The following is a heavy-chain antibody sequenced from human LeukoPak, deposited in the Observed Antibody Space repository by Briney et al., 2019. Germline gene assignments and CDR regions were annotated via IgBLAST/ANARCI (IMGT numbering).Heavy chain of an antibody. CDR1: GGTFSSYA. Sequence: ASVKVSCKASGGTFSSYAISWVRQAPGQGLEWMGRIIPILGIANYAQKFQGRVTITADKSTSTAYMELSSLRSEDTAVYYCARVKKWELYDYWGQGTLATVSS. CDR2: IIPILGIA. D-gene: IGHD1-26*01. CDR3: ARVKKWELYDY. J-gene: IGHJ4*02. V-gene: IGHV1-69*04.